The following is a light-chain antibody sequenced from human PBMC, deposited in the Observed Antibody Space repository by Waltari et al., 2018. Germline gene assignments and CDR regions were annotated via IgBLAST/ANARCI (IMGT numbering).Light chain of an antibody. CDR1: SSAVGAYNS. CDR2: DVS. Sequence: SALTQPRSVSGSPGQSVTISCTGTSSAVGAYNSVSWYQQHPGKAPKLMIYDVSKRPSGVPDRFSGSKSGNTASLTISGLQAEDEADYYCCSYAGSYTLVFGGGTKLTVL. V-gene: IGLV2-11*01. CDR3: CSYAGSYTLV. J-gene: IGLJ2*01.